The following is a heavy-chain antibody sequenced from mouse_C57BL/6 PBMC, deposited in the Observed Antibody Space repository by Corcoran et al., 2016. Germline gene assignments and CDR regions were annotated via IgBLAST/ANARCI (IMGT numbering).Heavy chain of an antibody. Sequence: QVQLKQSGAELVRPGASVKLSCKASGYTFTDYYINWVKQRPGQGLEWIARIYPGSGNTYYNEKFKGKATLTAEKSSSTAYMQLSSLTSEDSAVYFCARRGYFITTENFDYWGQGTTLTVSS. J-gene: IGHJ2*01. D-gene: IGHD1-1*01. V-gene: IGHV1-76*01. CDR2: IYPGSGNT. CDR1: GYTFTDYY. CDR3: ARRGYFITTENFDY.